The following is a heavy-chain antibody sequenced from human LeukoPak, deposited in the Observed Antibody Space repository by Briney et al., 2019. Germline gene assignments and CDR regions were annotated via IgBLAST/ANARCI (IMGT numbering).Heavy chain of an antibody. CDR1: GFTFSSYS. CDR2: ISSSSSYI. J-gene: IGHJ4*02. Sequence: GGSLRLSCAASGFTFSSYSMNWVRQAPGKGLEWVSSISSSSSYIYYADSVKGRFTISRDNAKNSLYLQMNSLRAEDTAVYYCAREQMDYSSGWYGDYWGQGTLVTVSS. CDR3: AREQMDYSSGWYGDY. V-gene: IGHV3-21*01. D-gene: IGHD6-19*01.